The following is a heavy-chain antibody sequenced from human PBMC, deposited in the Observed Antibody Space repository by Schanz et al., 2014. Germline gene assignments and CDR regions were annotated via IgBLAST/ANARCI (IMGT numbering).Heavy chain of an antibody. CDR2: IWSDGSGK. CDR1: GFTFSTYA. J-gene: IGHJ4*02. Sequence: VQLLDSGGGLVQPGGSLRLSCAASGFTFSTYAMSWVRQAPGKGLEWVAVIWSDGSGKYYADSVKGRFTISRDSPKNTLYLHMNTLRSEDTAVYYCAKDSTHIDIVLVPTAIDYWGQGTLVTVSS. D-gene: IGHD2-2*01. CDR3: AKDSTHIDIVLVPTAIDY. V-gene: IGHV3-30*02.